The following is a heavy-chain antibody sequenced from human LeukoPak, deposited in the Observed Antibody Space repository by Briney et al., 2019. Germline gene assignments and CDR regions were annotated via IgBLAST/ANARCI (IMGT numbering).Heavy chain of an antibody. CDR1: GFTFSSYA. CDR2: ISGSGGST. D-gene: IGHD2-2*01. J-gene: IGHJ4*02. CDR3: AKAGGRYCSSTSCDPFDY. V-gene: IGHV3-23*01. Sequence: GGSLRLSCAASGFTFSSYAMSWGRQAPGKGLEWVSAISGSGGSTYYADSVKGRFTISGDNSKNTLYLQMNSLRAEDTAVYYCAKAGGRYCSSTSCDPFDYWGQGTLVTVSS.